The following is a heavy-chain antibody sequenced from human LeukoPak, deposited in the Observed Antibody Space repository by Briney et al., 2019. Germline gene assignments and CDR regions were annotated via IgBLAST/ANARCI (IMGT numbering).Heavy chain of an antibody. V-gene: IGHV4-59*01. CDR2: IYYSGST. J-gene: IGHJ5*02. D-gene: IGHD5-18*01. CDR3: ARGLIDGYSYGSSWFDP. Sequence: SETLSLTCTVSGGSISSYYWSWIRQPPGKGLEWIGYIYYSGSTNYNPSLKGRVTISVDTSKNQFSLKLSSVTAADTAVYYCARGLIDGYSYGSSWFDPWGQGTLVTVSS. CDR1: GGSISSYY.